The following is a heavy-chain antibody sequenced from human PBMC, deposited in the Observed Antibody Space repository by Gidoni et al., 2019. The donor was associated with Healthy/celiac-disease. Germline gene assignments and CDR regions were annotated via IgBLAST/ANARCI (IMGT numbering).Heavy chain of an antibody. CDR3: ARDLSYYDSSGYRGIAADYYYYGMDV. Sequence: QVQLVESGGGVVQPGRSLRLSCAASGFTFSSYAMHWVRQAPGKGLGWVAFISYDGSNKYDADSVKGRFTISRDNSKNTLYLQMNSLRAEDTAVYYCARDLSYYDSSGYRGIAADYYYYGMDVWGQGTTVTVSS. J-gene: IGHJ6*02. V-gene: IGHV3-30-3*01. CDR2: ISYDGSNK. CDR1: GFTFSSYA. D-gene: IGHD3-22*01.